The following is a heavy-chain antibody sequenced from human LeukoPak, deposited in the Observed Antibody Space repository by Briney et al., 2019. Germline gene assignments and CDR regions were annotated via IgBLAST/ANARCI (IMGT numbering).Heavy chain of an antibody. CDR3: AADTTADY. CDR1: GFTFSSYG. Sequence: GGSLRLSCAASGFTFSSYGMHWVRRAPGKGLKWVAIIWYDGSNKYYADSVKGRFTISRDNSKNTLYLQRNSLRAEDTAVYYCAADTTADYWGQGTLVTVSS. J-gene: IGHJ4*02. V-gene: IGHV3-33*01. D-gene: IGHD1-26*01. CDR2: IWYDGSNK.